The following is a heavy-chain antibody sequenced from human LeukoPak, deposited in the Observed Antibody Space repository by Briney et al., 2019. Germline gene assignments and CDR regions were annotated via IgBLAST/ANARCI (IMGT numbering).Heavy chain of an antibody. D-gene: IGHD2-15*01. CDR1: GHSISRDYY. Sequence: PSETLSLTCSVSGHSISRDYYWSWIRQPPGKGLEWIGYIYYSGSTNYNPSLKSRVTISVDTSKNQFSLKLSSVTAADTAVYYCARGSVPAVRYCSGGSCYSPNAYYFDYWGQGTLVTVSS. CDR3: ARGSVPAVRYCSGGSCYSPNAYYFDY. CDR2: IYYSGST. V-gene: IGHV4-59*12. J-gene: IGHJ4*02.